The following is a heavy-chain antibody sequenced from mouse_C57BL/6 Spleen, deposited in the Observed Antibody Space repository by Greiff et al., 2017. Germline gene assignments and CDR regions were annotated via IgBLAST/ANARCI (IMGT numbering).Heavy chain of an antibody. CDR2: IDPSDSYT. CDR1: GYTFTSYW. Sequence: QVQLQQPGAELVKPGASVKLSCKASGYTFTSYWMQWVKQRPGQGLEWIGEIDPSDSYTHYNQKFKGKATLTVDTSSSTAYMQLSSLTSEDSAVYYCARSLNSYYFDYWGQGTTLTVSS. J-gene: IGHJ2*01. D-gene: IGHD1-3*01. V-gene: IGHV1-50*01. CDR3: ARSLNSYYFDY.